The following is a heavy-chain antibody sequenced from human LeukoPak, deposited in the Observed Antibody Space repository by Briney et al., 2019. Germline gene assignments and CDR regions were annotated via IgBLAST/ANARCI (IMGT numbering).Heavy chain of an antibody. Sequence: SETLSLTCAVYGGSFSGHYWSWIRQPPGKGLEWIGEINHSGSTNYNPSLKSRVTISVDTSKNQFSLKLSSVTAADTAVYYCARGHVSGHSDYWGQGTLVTVSS. J-gene: IGHJ4*02. CDR1: GGSFSGHY. D-gene: IGHD5-12*01. CDR2: INHSGST. V-gene: IGHV4-34*01. CDR3: ARGHVSGHSDY.